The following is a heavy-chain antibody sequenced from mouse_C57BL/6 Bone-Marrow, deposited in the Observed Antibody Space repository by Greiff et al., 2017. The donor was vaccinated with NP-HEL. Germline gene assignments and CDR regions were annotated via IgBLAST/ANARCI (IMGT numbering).Heavy chain of an antibody. CDR1: GYTFTSYW. J-gene: IGHJ3*01. Sequence: QVQLQQPGAELVRPGSSVKLSCKASGYTFTSYWMHWVKQRPIQGLEWIGNIDPSDSETHYNQKFKDKATLTVDKSSSTAYMQLSSLTSEDSAVYYCAGSTGTAWFAYWGQGTLVTVSA. D-gene: IGHD4-1*01. V-gene: IGHV1-52*01. CDR3: AGSTGTAWFAY. CDR2: IDPSDSET.